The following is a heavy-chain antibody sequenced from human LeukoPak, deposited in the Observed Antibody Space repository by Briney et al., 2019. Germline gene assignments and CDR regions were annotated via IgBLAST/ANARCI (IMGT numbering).Heavy chain of an antibody. J-gene: IGHJ4*02. CDR2: IYYSGST. V-gene: IGHV4-59*01. CDR3: AREGRLGYCSGGSCYSSGSGLDY. CDR1: GGSISSCY. Sequence: SETLSLTCTVSGGSISSCYWSWIRQPPGKGLEWIGYIYYSGSTNYNPSLKSRVTISVDTSKNQFSLKLSSVTAADTAVYYCAREGRLGYCSGGSCYSSGSGLDYWGQGTLVTVSS. D-gene: IGHD2-15*01.